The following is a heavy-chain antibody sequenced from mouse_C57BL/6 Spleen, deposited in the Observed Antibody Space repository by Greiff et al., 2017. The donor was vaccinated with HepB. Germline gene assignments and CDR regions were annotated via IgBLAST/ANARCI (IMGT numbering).Heavy chain of an antibody. CDR3: ARNWDGMDY. CDR1: GYTFTSYW. D-gene: IGHD4-1*01. CDR2: IDPSDSYT. J-gene: IGHJ4*01. Sequence: QVQLQQSGAELVMPGASVKLSCKASGYTFTSYWMHWVKQRPGQGLEWIGEIDPSDSYTNYNQKFKGKSTLTVDKSSSTAYMQLSSLTSEDSAVYYCARNWDGMDYWGQGTSVTVSS. V-gene: IGHV1-69*01.